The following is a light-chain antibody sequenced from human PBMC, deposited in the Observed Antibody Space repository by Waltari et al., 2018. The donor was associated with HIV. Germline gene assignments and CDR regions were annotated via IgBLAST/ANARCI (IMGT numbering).Light chain of an antibody. J-gene: IGLJ3*02. Sequence: QSVLTQPPSASGTPGQRVTISCSGSISNIGSNTVNWYQHLPGTAPKLLIHRNDQRPSGVPDRISASKSGTSASLGISGLQSEDEADYYCAAWDDSANGPVFGGGTKLSVL. CDR2: RND. V-gene: IGLV1-44*01. CDR3: AAWDDSANGPV. CDR1: ISNIGSNT.